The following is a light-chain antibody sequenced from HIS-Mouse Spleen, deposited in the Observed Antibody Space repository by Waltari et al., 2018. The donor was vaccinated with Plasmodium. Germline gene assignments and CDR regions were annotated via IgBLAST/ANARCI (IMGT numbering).Light chain of an antibody. CDR3: CSYAGSSTYV. CDR1: SSDVGRYNL. V-gene: IGLV2-23*01. J-gene: IGLJ1*01. CDR2: VGN. Sequence: QSALTQPASVSGSPGQSITISCTGTSSDVGRYNLVYWYQQHPGKAPKLMLDVGNKRPSGVSKRFSGSKAGNTASLTISGLQAEDEADYYCCSYAGSSTYVFGTGTKVTVL.